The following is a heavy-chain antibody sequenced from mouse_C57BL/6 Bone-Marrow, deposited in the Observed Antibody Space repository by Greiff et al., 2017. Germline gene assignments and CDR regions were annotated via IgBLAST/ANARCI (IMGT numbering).Heavy chain of an antibody. V-gene: IGHV1-81*01. Sequence: VMLVESGAELARPGASVKLSCKASGYTFTSYGISWVKQRTGQGLEWIGEIYPRSGNTYYNEKFKGKATLTAAKSSSTAYMELRSLTSDDSAVYFCARPSTVVTNYYAMDYWGQGTSVTVSS. CDR3: ARPSTVVTNYYAMDY. CDR2: IYPRSGNT. CDR1: GYTFTSYG. D-gene: IGHD1-1*01. J-gene: IGHJ4*01.